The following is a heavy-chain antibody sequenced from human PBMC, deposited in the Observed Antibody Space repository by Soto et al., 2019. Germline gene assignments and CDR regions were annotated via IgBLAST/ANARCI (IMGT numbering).Heavy chain of an antibody. V-gene: IGHV3-66*01. CDR1: GFTVSSNY. J-gene: IGHJ3*02. Sequence: SCAASGFTVSSNYMSWVRQAPGKGLERVSVIYSGGSTYYADSVKGRFTISRDNSKNTLYLQMNSLRAEDTAVYYCARDSALFLAFDIWGQGTMVTVSS. D-gene: IGHD3-3*01. CDR2: IYSGGST. CDR3: ARDSALFLAFDI.